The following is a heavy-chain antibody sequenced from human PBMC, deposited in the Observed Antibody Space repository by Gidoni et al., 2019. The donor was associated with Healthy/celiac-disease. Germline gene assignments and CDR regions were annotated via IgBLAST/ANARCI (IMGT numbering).Heavy chain of an antibody. CDR3: ARVTPSYYDFWSGYYEPPFDY. CDR1: GYTFTSCG. CDR2: ISAYNGNT. J-gene: IGHJ4*02. V-gene: IGHV1-18*01. D-gene: IGHD3-3*01. Sequence: QVQLVQSGAEVKKPGASVKVSCKASGYTFTSCGISWVRQAPGPGLEWMGWISAYNGNTNYAQKLQGRVTMTTDTSTSTAYMELRSLRSDDTAVYYCARVTPSYYDFWSGYYEPPFDYWGQGTLVTVSS.